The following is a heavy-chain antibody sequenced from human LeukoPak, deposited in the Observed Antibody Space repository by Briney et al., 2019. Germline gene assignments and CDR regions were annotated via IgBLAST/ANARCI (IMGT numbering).Heavy chain of an antibody. D-gene: IGHD5-12*01. Sequence: SETLSLTCTVSGGSISSSSYYWGWIRQPPGKGLEWIGSIYYSGSTYYNPSLKSRVTISVDTSKNQFSLKLSSVTAADTAVYYCARDLRGYSGYESSYYYYYYMDVWGKGTTVTVSS. J-gene: IGHJ6*03. V-gene: IGHV4-39*07. CDR2: IYYSGST. CDR3: ARDLRGYSGYESSYYYYYYMDV. CDR1: GGSISSSSYY.